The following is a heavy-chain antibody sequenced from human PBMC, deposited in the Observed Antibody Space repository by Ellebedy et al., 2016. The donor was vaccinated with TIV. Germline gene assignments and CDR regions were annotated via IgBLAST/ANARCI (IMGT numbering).Heavy chain of an antibody. CDR1: GFTFGTSW. CDR3: ARDHNWAFDI. V-gene: IGHV3-7*01. CDR2: IKPDGSET. J-gene: IGHJ3*02. Sequence: GESLKISXAASGFTFGTSWMSWVRQAPGKGLKWVANIKPDGSETFYVDSVKGRFTISRDNAKNSLFLQMNSLRDGDTAVYYCARDHNWAFDIWGQGDHGHRLL. D-gene: IGHD5-24*01.